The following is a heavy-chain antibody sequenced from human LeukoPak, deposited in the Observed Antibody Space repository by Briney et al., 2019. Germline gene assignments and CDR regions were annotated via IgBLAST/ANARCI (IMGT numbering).Heavy chain of an antibody. CDR2: IYYSGST. CDR3: ARHYYGTYYYYYYMDV. J-gene: IGHJ6*03. CDR1: GGSISSYY. D-gene: IGHD3-22*01. V-gene: IGHV4-59*08. Sequence: SETLSLTCTVSGGSISSYYWSWIRQPPGKGLEWIGYIYYSGSTNYNPSLKSRVTISVDTSKNQFSPQLSSVTAADTAVYYCARHYYGTYYYYYYMDVWGKGTTVTISS.